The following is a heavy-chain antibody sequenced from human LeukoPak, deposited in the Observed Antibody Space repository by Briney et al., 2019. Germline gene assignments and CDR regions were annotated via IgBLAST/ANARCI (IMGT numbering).Heavy chain of an antibody. CDR2: ITWNSGSI. CDR3: AKDINYDSSGYYRD. CDR1: GFTFDDYA. J-gene: IGHJ4*02. V-gene: IGHV3-9*01. D-gene: IGHD3-22*01. Sequence: GGSLRLSCAASGFTFDDYAMHWVRQAPGKGLEWVSGITWNSGSIAYADSVRGRFTISRDNAKNSLYLQMNSLRAEDTALYYCAKDINYDSSGYYRDWGQGTLVTVSS.